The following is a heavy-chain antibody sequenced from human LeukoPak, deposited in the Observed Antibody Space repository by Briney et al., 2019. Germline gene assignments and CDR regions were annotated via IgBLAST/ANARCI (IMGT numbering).Heavy chain of an antibody. V-gene: IGHV4-39*07. Sequence: SETLSLTCTVSGGSINSNGYYWGWIRQPPGKGLEWIVNIYCGSTYYNPSLKSRVTISVDTSKNQFSLKLSSVTAADTAVYYCARGTVGYCSGGSCQGWFDPWGQGTLVTVSS. CDR3: ARGTVGYCSGGSCQGWFDP. D-gene: IGHD2-15*01. J-gene: IGHJ5*02. CDR1: GGSINSNGYY. CDR2: IYCGST.